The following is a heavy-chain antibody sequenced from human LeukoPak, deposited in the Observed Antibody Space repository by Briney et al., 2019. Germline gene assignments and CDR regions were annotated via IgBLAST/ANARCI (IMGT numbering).Heavy chain of an antibody. D-gene: IGHD3-22*01. CDR3: ARDFYGYYDSSGYYHYFDY. CDR2: INPNSGGT. J-gene: IGHJ4*02. Sequence: ASAKVSCKASGYTFTGYYMHWVRQAPGQGLEWMGWINPNSGGTNYAQKFQGRVTMTRDTSISTAYMELSRLRSDDTAVYYCARDFYGYYDSSGYYHYFDYWGQGTLVTVSS. CDR1: GYTFTGYY. V-gene: IGHV1-2*02.